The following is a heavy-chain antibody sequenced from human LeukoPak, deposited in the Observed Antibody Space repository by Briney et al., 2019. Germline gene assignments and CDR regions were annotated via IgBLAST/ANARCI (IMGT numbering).Heavy chain of an antibody. CDR2: ISGRGGST. CDR3: AKDPHARIVAAVLQ. CDR1: GFTFSGYA. D-gene: IGHD6-13*01. Sequence: GGSLRLSCAASGFTFSGYAMNWVRQAPGRGLEWVSGISGRGGSTYYADSVKGRFTISRDNSKNTLYLQLNSLRAEDTAVYYCAKDPHARIVAAVLQWGQGTLVTVSS. J-gene: IGHJ4*02. V-gene: IGHV3-23*01.